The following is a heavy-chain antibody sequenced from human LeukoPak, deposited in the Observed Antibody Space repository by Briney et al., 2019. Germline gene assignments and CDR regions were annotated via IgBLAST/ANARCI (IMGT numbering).Heavy chain of an antibody. CDR2: INPNSGGT. Sequence: GASVKVSCKASGYTFIAYYMHWVRQAPGQGLEWMGWINPNSGGTNYAQKFQGRVTMTRDTSISTAYMDLSRLRSDDTAVYYCAALGYSYGLYYFDYWGQGTLVTVSS. CDR1: GYTFIAYY. D-gene: IGHD5-18*01. V-gene: IGHV1-2*02. CDR3: AALGYSYGLYYFDY. J-gene: IGHJ4*02.